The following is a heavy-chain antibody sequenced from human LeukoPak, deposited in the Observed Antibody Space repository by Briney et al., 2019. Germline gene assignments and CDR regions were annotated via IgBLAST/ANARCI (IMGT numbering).Heavy chain of an antibody. CDR1: GGSISSYY. V-gene: IGHV4-59*01. J-gene: IGHJ6*03. CDR3: ARGAGYSREVNYYYYMDV. Sequence: ASETLSLTCTVSGGSISSYYWSWIRQPPGKGLEWIGYIYYSGSTNYNPSLKSRVTISVDTSKNQFSLKLSSVTAADTAVYYCARGAGYSREVNYYYYMDVWGKGTTVTVSS. D-gene: IGHD1-26*01. CDR2: IYYSGST.